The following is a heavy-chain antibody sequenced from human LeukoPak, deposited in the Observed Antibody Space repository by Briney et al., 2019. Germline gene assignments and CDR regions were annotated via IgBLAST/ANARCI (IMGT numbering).Heavy chain of an antibody. J-gene: IGHJ6*02. D-gene: IGHD5-18*01. CDR2: IIPIFGIA. CDR3: AREPDTAMAYGMDV. Sequence: GASVKVSCKASGGTFSSYAISWVRQAPGQGLEWVGRIIPIFGIANYAQKFQGRVTITADKSTSTAYMELSSLRSEDTAVYYCAREPDTAMAYGMDVWGQGTTVTVSS. V-gene: IGHV1-69*04. CDR1: GGTFSSYA.